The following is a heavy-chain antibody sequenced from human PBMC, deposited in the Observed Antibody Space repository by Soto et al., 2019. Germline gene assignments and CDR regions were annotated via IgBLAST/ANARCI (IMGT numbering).Heavy chain of an antibody. CDR3: ARASSSSWDESDY. D-gene: IGHD6-13*01. V-gene: IGHV4-31*03. CDR2: IYYSGST. Sequence: SETLSLTCTVSGGFISSGGYYWSWIRQHPGKGLEWIGYIYYSGSTYYNPSLKSRITISVDTSKNQFSLKLSSVTAADTAVYYCARASSSSWDESDYWGQGTLVTVSS. J-gene: IGHJ4*02. CDR1: GGFISSGGYY.